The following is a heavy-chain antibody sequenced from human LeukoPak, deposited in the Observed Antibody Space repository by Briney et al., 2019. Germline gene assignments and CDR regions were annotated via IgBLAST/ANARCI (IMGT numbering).Heavy chain of an antibody. CDR2: IYYSGST. Sequence: PSETLSLTCTVSGGSISSYYWSWIRQPPGKGLEWIGYIYYSGSTNYNPSLKSRVTISVDTSKNQFSLKLNSVTAADTAVYYCARAAGNWFDPWGQGTLVTVSS. V-gene: IGHV4-59*08. D-gene: IGHD6-13*01. J-gene: IGHJ5*02. CDR1: GGSISSYY. CDR3: ARAAGNWFDP.